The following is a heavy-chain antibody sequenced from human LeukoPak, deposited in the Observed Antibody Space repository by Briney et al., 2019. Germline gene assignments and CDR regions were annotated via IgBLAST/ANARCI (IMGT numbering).Heavy chain of an antibody. CDR3: ARTRRYYYGSGSRYMDV. Sequence: SETLSLTCAVYGGSFSGYYWSWIRQPPGKGLEWRGEINHSGSTNYNPSLKSRVTISVDTSKNQFSLKLSSVTAADTAVYYCARTRRYYYGSGSRYMDVWGKGTTVTVSS. D-gene: IGHD3-10*01. CDR1: GGSFSGYY. J-gene: IGHJ6*03. CDR2: INHSGST. V-gene: IGHV4-34*01.